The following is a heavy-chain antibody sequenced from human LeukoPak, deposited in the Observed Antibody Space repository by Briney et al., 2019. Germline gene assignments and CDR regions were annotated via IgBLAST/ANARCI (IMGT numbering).Heavy chain of an antibody. J-gene: IGHJ4*02. Sequence: GGSLRLSCVVSGFSVSSNYMSWVRQAPGKGLEWVSVIYSGGSTYYADSVKGRFTISRDNSKNTLYLQMNSLRAEDTAVYYCARNFGGSKGFLDYWGQGTLVTVSS. D-gene: IGHD3-10*01. V-gene: IGHV3-53*05. CDR2: IYSGGST. CDR1: GFSVSSNY. CDR3: ARNFGGSKGFLDY.